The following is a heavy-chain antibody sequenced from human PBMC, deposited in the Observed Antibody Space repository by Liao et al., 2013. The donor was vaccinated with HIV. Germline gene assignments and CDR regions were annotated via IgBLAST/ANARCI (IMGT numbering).Heavy chain of an antibody. Sequence: QVELQQWGAGLLKPSETLSLTCAIYGGPYSKSYWTWIRQPPGKGLEWIGYIYYTGGTNYNPSLKSRVTISVDTSKNQFSLNLRFVTAADTAVYFCARGAGDLDYWGQGALVTVSA. CDR1: GGPYSKSY. J-gene: IGHJ4*02. CDR2: IYYTGGT. CDR3: ARGAGDLDY. V-gene: IGHV4-34*11.